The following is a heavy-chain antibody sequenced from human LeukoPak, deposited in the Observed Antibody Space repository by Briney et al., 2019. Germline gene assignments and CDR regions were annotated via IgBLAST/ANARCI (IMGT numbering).Heavy chain of an antibody. V-gene: IGHV3-33*01. J-gene: IGHJ4*02. D-gene: IGHD4-17*01. CDR2: IWYDGSNK. Sequence: GGSLRLSCAASGFTFSSYGMHWVRQAPGKGLEWVAVIWYDGSNKYYADSVKGRFTISRDNSKNTLYLQMNSLRAEDTAVYYCARDRTVPPHYFDYWGQGTLVTVSS. CDR3: ARDRTVPPHYFDY. CDR1: GFTFSSYG.